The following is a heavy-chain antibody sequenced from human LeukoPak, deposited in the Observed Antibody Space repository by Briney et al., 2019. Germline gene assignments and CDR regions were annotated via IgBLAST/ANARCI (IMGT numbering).Heavy chain of an antibody. CDR1: GYTFSGYH. J-gene: IGHJ4*02. CDR2: INPKSGGT. CDR3: ATSAGGY. Sequence: ASVKVSCKASGYTFSGYHMQWGRQAPGQGLEWMGWINPKSGGTNYAQNFQDRVTMTTDTSISTAYMELSRLRSDDTAVYYCATSAGGYWGQGTLVTVSS. D-gene: IGHD3-10*01. V-gene: IGHV1-2*02.